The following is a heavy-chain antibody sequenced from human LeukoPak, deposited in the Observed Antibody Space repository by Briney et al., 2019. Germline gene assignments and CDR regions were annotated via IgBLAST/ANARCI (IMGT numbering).Heavy chain of an antibody. J-gene: IGHJ4*02. D-gene: IGHD2-2*01. V-gene: IGHV1-46*01. CDR2: INPSGGST. CDR3: AMTIYCSNTSCFLDY. CDR1: GYTFTSYY. Sequence: ASVKVSCKASGYTFTSYYMHWVRQAPGQGLEWMGIINPSGGSTSYAQKFQGRVTMTRDTSTSTVYMELSSLRSEDTAVYYCAMTIYCSNTSCFLDYWGQGTLVTVSS.